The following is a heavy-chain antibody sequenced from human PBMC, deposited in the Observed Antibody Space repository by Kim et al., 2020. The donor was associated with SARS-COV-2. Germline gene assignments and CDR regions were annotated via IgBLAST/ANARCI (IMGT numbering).Heavy chain of an antibody. Sequence: SETLSLTCTVSGGSISSSSYYWGWIRQPPGKGLEWIGSIYYSGSTYYNPSLKSRVTISVDTSKNQFSLKLSSVTAADTAVYYCARHSDGLITMIVVVIGAFDIWGQGTMVTVSS. CDR1: GGSISSSSYY. V-gene: IGHV4-39*01. J-gene: IGHJ3*02. CDR2: IYYSGST. CDR3: ARHSDGLITMIVVVIGAFDI. D-gene: IGHD3-22*01.